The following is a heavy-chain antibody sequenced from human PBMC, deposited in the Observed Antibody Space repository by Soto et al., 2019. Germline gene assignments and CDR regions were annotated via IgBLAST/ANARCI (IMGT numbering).Heavy chain of an antibody. CDR3: ARMGQYYDILTGYWSGYYFDY. Sequence: GSGPTLVNPTQNLTLTCTFSGFSLSTSGMCVSWIRQPPGKALEWLARIDWDDDKYYSTSLKTRLTISKDTSKNQVVLTMTNMEPVDTATYYCARMGQYYDILTGYWSGYYFDYWGQGTLVTVS. D-gene: IGHD3-9*01. J-gene: IGHJ4*02. CDR2: IDWDDDK. CDR1: GFSLSTSGMC. V-gene: IGHV2-70*11.